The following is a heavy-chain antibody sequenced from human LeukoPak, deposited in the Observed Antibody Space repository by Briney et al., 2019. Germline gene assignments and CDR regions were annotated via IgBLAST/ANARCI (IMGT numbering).Heavy chain of an antibody. Sequence: GGSLRLSCATSGLPFSDFSMSWVRQAPGKGLEWISTTNSGGTSTYYAESVKGRFTISRDNSKNTLYLQMSSLRVEDTAVYYCAKQSYARSLGEGGPGTLVSVSS. D-gene: IGHD2-8*01. CDR2: TNSGGTST. V-gene: IGHV3-23*01. CDR1: GLPFSDFS. CDR3: AKQSYARSLGE. J-gene: IGHJ4*02.